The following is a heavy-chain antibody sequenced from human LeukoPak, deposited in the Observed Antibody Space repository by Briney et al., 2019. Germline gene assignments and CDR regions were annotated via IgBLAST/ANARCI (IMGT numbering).Heavy chain of an antibody. J-gene: IGHJ4*02. V-gene: IGHV3-53*01. D-gene: IGHD6-6*01. CDR2: IYSGGST. Sequence: GGSLRLSCAASGFTVSSNYVSWVRQAPGKGLEWVSVIYSGGSTYYADSVKGRFTISRDNSKNTLYLQMNSLRAEDTAVYYCARALGAARIDYWGQGTLVTVSS. CDR3: ARALGAARIDY. CDR1: GFTVSSNY.